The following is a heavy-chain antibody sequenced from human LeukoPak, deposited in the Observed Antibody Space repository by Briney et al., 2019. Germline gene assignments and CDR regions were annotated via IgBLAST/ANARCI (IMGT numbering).Heavy chain of an antibody. J-gene: IGHJ4*02. CDR2: ISYDGSNK. V-gene: IGHV3-30-3*01. D-gene: IGHD2-15*01. Sequence: GRSLRLSCAASGFTFSSYAMHWVRQAPGKGLEWVAVISYDGSNKYYADSVKGRFTISRDNSKNTLYLQMNSLRAEDTAVYYCRRVKRDSAAPPVDYWARGTLHTVS. CDR3: RRVKRDSAAPPVDY. CDR1: GFTFSSYA.